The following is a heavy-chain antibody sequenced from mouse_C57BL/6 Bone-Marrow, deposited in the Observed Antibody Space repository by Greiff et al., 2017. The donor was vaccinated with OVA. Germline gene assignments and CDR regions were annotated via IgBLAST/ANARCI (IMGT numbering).Heavy chain of an antibody. CDR1: GYTFTDYY. CDR3: ARQDYGSPWYFDV. V-gene: IGHV1-76*01. D-gene: IGHD1-1*01. CDR2: IYPGSGNT. J-gene: IGHJ1*03. Sequence: VKLQESGAELVRPGASVKLSCKASGYTFTDYYINWVKQRPGQGLEWIARIYPGSGNTYYNEKFKGKATLTAEKSSSTAYMQLSSLTSEDSAVYFCARQDYGSPWYFDVWGTGTTVTVSS.